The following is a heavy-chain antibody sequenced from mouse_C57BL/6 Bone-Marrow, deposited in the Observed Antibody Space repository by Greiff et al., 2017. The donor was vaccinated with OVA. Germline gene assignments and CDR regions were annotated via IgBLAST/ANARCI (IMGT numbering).Heavy chain of an antibody. CDR2: IYPGSGST. CDR3: ARDDGYSPWFVY. D-gene: IGHD2-3*01. V-gene: IGHV1-55*01. CDR1: GYTFTSYW. Sequence: QVQLQQPGAELVKPGASVKMSCKASGYTFTSYWITWVKQRPGQGLEWIGDIYPGSGSTNYNEKFKSKATLTVDTSSSTAYMQLSSLTSEDSAVYYCARDDGYSPWFVYWGQGTLVTVSA. J-gene: IGHJ3*01.